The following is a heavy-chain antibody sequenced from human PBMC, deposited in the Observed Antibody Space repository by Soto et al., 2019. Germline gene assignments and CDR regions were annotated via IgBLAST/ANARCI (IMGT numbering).Heavy chain of an antibody. Sequence: GGSLRLSCAASGFTFSSYGMHWVRQAPGKGLEWVAVISYDGSNKYYADSVKGRFTISRDNSKNTLYLQMNSLRVEDSAVYYCAKVYDSSGYYTPFDYWGQGTLVTVSS. J-gene: IGHJ4*02. CDR3: AKVYDSSGYYTPFDY. D-gene: IGHD3-22*01. CDR2: ISYDGSNK. CDR1: GFTFSSYG. V-gene: IGHV3-30*18.